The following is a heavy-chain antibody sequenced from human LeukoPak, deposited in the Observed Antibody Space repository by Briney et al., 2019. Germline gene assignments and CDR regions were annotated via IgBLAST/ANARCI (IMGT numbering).Heavy chain of an antibody. CDR3: AKHPIVVVPAANY. D-gene: IGHD2-2*01. CDR1: GFTFSSYA. Sequence: GGSLRLSCAASGFTFSSYAMSWVRQAPGKGLEWVSAISGSGGSTDYADSVKGRFTISTDNSKNTLYLQMNSLRAEDTAVYYCAKHPIVVVPAANYWGQGTLVTVSS. CDR2: ISGSGGST. J-gene: IGHJ4*02. V-gene: IGHV3-23*01.